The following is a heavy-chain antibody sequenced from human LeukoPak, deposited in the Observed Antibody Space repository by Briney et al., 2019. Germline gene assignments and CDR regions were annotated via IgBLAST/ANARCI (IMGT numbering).Heavy chain of an antibody. CDR2: ISGSGGST. Sequence: QAGGSLRLSCAASGFTFSSYAMSWVCQAPGKGLEWVSAISGSGGSTYYADSVKGRFTISRDDSKNTLYLQMNSLRAEDTAVYYCAKAPPNVLLWFGELLSVFDYWGQGTLVTVSS. CDR3: AKAPPNVLLWFGELLSVFDY. V-gene: IGHV3-23*01. J-gene: IGHJ4*02. D-gene: IGHD3-10*01. CDR1: GFTFSSYA.